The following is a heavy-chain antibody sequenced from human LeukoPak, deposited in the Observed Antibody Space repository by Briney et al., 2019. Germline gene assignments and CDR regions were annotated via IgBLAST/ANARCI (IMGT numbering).Heavy chain of an antibody. J-gene: IGHJ4*02. V-gene: IGHV3-74*01. CDR3: LAVTYEPL. CDR1: GFTFSSYW. CDR2: INSDGSST. D-gene: IGHD1-14*01. Sequence: GGSLRRSCAASGFTFSSYWMHWVRQAPGKGLVWVSRINSDGSSTSYADSVKGRFTISRDNAKNSLYLQMNSLRAEDTALYYCLAVTYEPLWGQGTLVTVSS.